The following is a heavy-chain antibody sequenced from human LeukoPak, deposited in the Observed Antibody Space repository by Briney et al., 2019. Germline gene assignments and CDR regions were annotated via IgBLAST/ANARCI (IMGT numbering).Heavy chain of an antibody. Sequence: SETLSLTCTVSGYSISRGYHWGWVRQPPGKGLEWIGSVHQSGSTYYNPSLKSRLTISADTSKNQFSLKLDSVTAADTAVYYCARVNFNPDYWGQGTLVTVSS. CDR2: VHQSGST. J-gene: IGHJ4*02. CDR1: GYSISRGYH. CDR3: ARVNFNPDY. V-gene: IGHV4-38-2*02. D-gene: IGHD1-14*01.